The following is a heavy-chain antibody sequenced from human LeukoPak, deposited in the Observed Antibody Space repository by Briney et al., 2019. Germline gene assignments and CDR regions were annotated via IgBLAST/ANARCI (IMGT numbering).Heavy chain of an antibody. J-gene: IGHJ4*02. CDR3: ARVLVAANSGFDY. V-gene: IGHV3-7*01. Sequence: GGSLRLSCAASGFTFSSYWMSWVRQAPGKGLEWVANIKQDGSEKYYVDSVKGRFTISRDNAKNSLYLQMNSLRAEDTAVYYCARVLVAANSGFDYWGQGTLVTVSS. CDR2: IKQDGSEK. CDR1: GFTFSSYW. D-gene: IGHD2-15*01.